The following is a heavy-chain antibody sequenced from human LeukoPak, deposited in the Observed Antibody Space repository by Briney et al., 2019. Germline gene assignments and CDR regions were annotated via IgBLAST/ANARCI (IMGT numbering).Heavy chain of an antibody. V-gene: IGHV1-18*01. CDR1: GYTFTSYG. Sequence: ASVKVSCKASGYTFTSYGISWVRQAPGQGLEWMGWISPYSGNTNYAQKLQGRVTMTTDTSTSTAYMELRSLRSDDTAVYYCARDGTWGRYYYDSTGYDYYFDYWGQGTLVTVPS. CDR3: ARDGTWGRYYYDSTGYDYYFDY. J-gene: IGHJ4*02. D-gene: IGHD3-22*01. CDR2: ISPYSGNT.